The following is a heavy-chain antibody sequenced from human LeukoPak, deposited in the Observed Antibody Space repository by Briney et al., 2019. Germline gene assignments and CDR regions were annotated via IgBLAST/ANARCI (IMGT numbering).Heavy chain of an antibody. CDR1: GYEFSTFG. V-gene: IGHV1-18*01. CDR3: ARDSPFMVPGTGDAFDI. D-gene: IGHD6-19*01. Sequence: ASVKVSCKASGYEFSTFGISWVRQAPGEGREWMGWISAYHGKTNFPQRFQGRVTLTTETSTSTAYMELRNLRSDDTAIYYCARDSPFMVPGTGDAFDIWGQGTMVSVSS. CDR2: ISAYHGKT. J-gene: IGHJ3*02.